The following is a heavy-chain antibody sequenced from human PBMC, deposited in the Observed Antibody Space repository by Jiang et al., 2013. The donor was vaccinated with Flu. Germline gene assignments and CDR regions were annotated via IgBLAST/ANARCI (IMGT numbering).Heavy chain of an antibody. V-gene: IGHV3-48*03. Sequence: VQLVESGGGLVQPGGSLRLSCAASGFTFSSYEMNWVRQAPGKGLEWVSYISSSGSTIYYADSVKGRFTISRDNAKNSLYLQMNSLRAEDTAVYYCARDPPMTTVKWVWDWFDPWGQGTLVTVSS. CDR3: ARDPPMTTVKWVWDWFDP. CDR2: ISSSGSTI. CDR1: GFTFSSYE. J-gene: IGHJ5*02. D-gene: IGHD4-11*01.